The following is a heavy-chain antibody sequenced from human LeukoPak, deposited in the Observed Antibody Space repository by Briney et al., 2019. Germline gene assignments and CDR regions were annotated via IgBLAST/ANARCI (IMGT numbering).Heavy chain of an antibody. CDR3: ARGQYSSRWNGFEY. V-gene: IGHV3-30*04. CDR1: GFTFSSYS. CDR2: ISYDGSIK. J-gene: IGHJ4*02. D-gene: IGHD6-13*01. Sequence: GGSLRLSCAASGFTFSSYSMHWVRQAPGTGLEWVALISYDGSIKSHADSVKGRFTISRDNSKNTMYLQMDSLRTEDTAVYYCARGQYSSRWNGFEYWGQGTLVTVSS.